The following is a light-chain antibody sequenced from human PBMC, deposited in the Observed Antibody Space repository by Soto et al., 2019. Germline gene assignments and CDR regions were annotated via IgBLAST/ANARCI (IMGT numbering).Light chain of an antibody. CDR2: GNS. J-gene: IGLJ1*01. CDR1: SSNIGAGYD. V-gene: IGLV1-40*01. CDR3: QSYDSSLREV. Sequence: QSVLTQPPSVSGAPGQRVTISCTGSSSNIGAGYDVHWYQQLPGTAPKLAIYGNSNRPSGVPDRFSGSKSATSASLAITGLQAEDEADYYCQSYDSSLREVFGTGTKLTVL.